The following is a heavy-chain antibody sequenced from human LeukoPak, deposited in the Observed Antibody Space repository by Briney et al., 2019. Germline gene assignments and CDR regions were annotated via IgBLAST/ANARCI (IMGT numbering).Heavy chain of an antibody. J-gene: IGHJ6*04. D-gene: IGHD6-19*01. CDR3: ARDRGSGWEVYGMDV. Sequence: GASVKVSCKAFDYTLSSYGISCVRQAPGHGLEWMGRITTYNGDTKYAQNVQGRVTMTRDTSTSTVYMELSSLRSEDTAVYYCARDRGSGWEVYGMDVWGKGTTVTVSS. CDR2: ITTYNGDT. V-gene: IGHV1-18*01. CDR1: DYTLSSYG.